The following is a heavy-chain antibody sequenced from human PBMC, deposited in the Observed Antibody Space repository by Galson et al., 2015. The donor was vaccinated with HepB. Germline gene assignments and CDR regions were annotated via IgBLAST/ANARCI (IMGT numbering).Heavy chain of an antibody. CDR2: ISSSSSYI. V-gene: IGHV3-21*01. J-gene: IGHJ1*01. Sequence: SLRLSCAASGFTFSSYSMNWVRQAPGKGLEWVSSISSSSSYIYYADSVKGRFTISRDNAKNSLYLQMNSLRAEDTAVYYCARDMLVFGELFVAEYFQHWGQGTLVTVSS. CDR1: GFTFSSYS. CDR3: ARDMLVFGELFVAEYFQH. D-gene: IGHD3-10*02.